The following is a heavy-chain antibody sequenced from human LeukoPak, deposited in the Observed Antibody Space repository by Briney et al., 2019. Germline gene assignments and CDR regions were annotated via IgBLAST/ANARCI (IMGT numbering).Heavy chain of an antibody. CDR2: INSDGSST. V-gene: IGHV3-74*01. CDR1: GFTFSNYW. CDR3: ARDLPVRESGSGYHY. J-gene: IGHJ4*02. Sequence: GGSLRLSCAASGFTFSNYWMHWVRQAPGKGLVWVSRINSDGSSTSYADSVKGRFTISRDNAKNSLYLQMNSLRAEDTAVYYCARDLPVRESGSGYHYWGQGTLVTVSS. D-gene: IGHD3-22*01.